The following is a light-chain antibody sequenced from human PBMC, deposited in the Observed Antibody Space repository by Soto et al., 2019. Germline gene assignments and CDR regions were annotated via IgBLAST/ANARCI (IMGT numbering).Light chain of an antibody. CDR1: SSDVGGYNY. Sequence: QSALTQPPSASGSPGQSVTISCTGTSSDVGGYNYVSWYQQHPGKAPKLIIYEVSKRPSGVPDRFSGSKSGNTASLTVSGLQAEDEADYYCRSYAGSNNVVFGGGTKVTVL. J-gene: IGLJ2*01. CDR2: EVS. CDR3: RSYAGSNNVV. V-gene: IGLV2-8*01.